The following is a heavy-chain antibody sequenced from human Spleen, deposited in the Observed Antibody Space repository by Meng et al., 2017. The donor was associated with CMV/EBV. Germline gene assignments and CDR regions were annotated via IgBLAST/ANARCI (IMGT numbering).Heavy chain of an antibody. D-gene: IGHD2-21*01. CDR3: SFSYIAVGYGMDV. Sequence: GESLKISCAASGFTFSSYSMMWVRQAPGKGLEWVSYISSSGSTIYYADSVKGRFTISRDNAKNSLYLQMNSLRAEDTALYYCSFSYIAVGYGMDVWGQGTTVTVSS. J-gene: IGHJ6*02. CDR1: GFTFSSYS. V-gene: IGHV3-48*04. CDR2: ISSSGSTI.